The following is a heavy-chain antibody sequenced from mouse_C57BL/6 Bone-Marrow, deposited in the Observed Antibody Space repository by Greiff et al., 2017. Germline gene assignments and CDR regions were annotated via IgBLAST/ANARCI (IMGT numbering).Heavy chain of an antibody. CDR2: IHPNSGST. V-gene: IGHV1-64*01. Sequence: VQLQQPGAELVKPGASVKLSCKASGYTFTSYWMHWVKQRPGQGLEWIGMIHPNSGSTNYNEKFKSKATLTVDKSSSTAYMQLSSLTSEDSAVYYCAREGYDKGNWYFDVWGTGTTVTVSS. D-gene: IGHD2-3*01. CDR3: AREGYDKGNWYFDV. CDR1: GYTFTSYW. J-gene: IGHJ1*03.